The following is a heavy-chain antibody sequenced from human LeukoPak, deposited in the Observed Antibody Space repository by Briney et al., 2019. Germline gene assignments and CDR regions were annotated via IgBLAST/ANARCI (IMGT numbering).Heavy chain of an antibody. CDR2: IRSKANSYAT. Sequence: PGGSLRLSCAASGFTFSGSAMHWVRQASGKGLEWVGRIRSKANSYATAYAASVKGRFTISRDDSKNTAYLQMNSLKTEDTAVCYCTGIAVAAEKYYYYYYMDVWGKGTTVTVSS. CDR1: GFTFSGSA. J-gene: IGHJ6*03. CDR3: TGIAVAAEKYYYYYYMDV. V-gene: IGHV3-73*01. D-gene: IGHD6-19*01.